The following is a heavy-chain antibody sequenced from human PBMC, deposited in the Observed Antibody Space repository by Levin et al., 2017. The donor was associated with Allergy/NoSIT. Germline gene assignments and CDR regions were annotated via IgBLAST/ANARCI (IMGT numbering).Heavy chain of an antibody. CDR1: GFTFSSYA. Sequence: GGSLRLSCAASGFTFSSYAMSWVRQAPGKGLEWVSAISGSGGRTYYPDSVKGRFTISRGNSKNTLYLQMNSLRVEDTAVYYCAKEMDSSGFFDYWGQGTLVTVSS. V-gene: IGHV3-23*01. CDR2: ISGSGGRT. CDR3: AKEMDSSGFFDY. J-gene: IGHJ4*02. D-gene: IGHD3-22*01.